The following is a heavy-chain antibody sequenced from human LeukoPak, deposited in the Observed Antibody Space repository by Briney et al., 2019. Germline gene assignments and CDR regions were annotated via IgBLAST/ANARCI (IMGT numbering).Heavy chain of an antibody. CDR1: GFTLSSYA. J-gene: IGHJ6*02. CDR2: ISGSGGST. D-gene: IGHD6-19*01. Sequence: GGSLRLSCAASGFTLSSYAMSWVRQAPGKGLEWVSAISGSGGSTYYADSVKGRFTISRDNAKNSLYLQMNSLRAEDTAVYYCARDRGQWQRGYYYGMDVWGQGTTVTVSS. V-gene: IGHV3-23*01. CDR3: ARDRGQWQRGYYYGMDV.